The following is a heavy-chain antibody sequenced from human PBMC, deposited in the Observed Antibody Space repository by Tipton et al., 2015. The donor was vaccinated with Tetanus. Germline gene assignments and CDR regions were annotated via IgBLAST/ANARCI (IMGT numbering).Heavy chain of an antibody. CDR2: VYHSGST. J-gene: IGHJ3*02. CDR1: GGSITSSNW. Sequence: TLSLTCAVSGGSITSSNWWGWLRQPPGKGLEWIGEVYHSGSTNYNPSLKSRFIVSKDKSRNQFSLSLRSATAADTAIYYCAKLIYGLTAFDIWGQGTMVTVSS. D-gene: IGHD3-3*01. V-gene: IGHV4-4*02. CDR3: AKLIYGLTAFDI.